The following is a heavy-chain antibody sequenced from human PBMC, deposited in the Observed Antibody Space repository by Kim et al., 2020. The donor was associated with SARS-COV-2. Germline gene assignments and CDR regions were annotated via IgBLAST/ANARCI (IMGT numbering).Heavy chain of an antibody. J-gene: IGHJ4*02. V-gene: IGHV3-23*01. CDR3: AKGRAVAGTGDFDY. D-gene: IGHD6-19*01. Sequence: ADSVKGRFTISRDNSKNTLYLQMNSLRAEDTAVYYCAKGRAVAGTGDFDYWGQGTLVTVSS.